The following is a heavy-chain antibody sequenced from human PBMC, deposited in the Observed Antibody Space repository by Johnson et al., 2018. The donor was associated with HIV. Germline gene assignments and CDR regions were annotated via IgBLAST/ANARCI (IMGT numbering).Heavy chain of an antibody. CDR3: ARGGPYCGGDCAHTDAFEI. V-gene: IGHV3-20*04. J-gene: IGHJ3*02. CDR2: INWNGAST. Sequence: VQLVESGGGVVRPGASLRLSCAVSGFTFDDYGMSWVRQAPGKGLEWISGINWNGASTGYADSVRGRFTISRDNAKNSLYLQMNSLRAEDTALYYCARGGPYCGGDCAHTDAFEIWGQGTMVTVSS. CDR1: GFTFDDYG. D-gene: IGHD2-21*01.